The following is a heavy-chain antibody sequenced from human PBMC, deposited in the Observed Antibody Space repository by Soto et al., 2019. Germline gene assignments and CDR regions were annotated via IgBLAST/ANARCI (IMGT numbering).Heavy chain of an antibody. J-gene: IGHJ4*02. CDR1: GFSLSTTGVG. D-gene: IGHD3-3*01. V-gene: IGHV2-5*01. CDR3: AHVNGELRVWERSYRPHFDY. CDR2: IYWNDDK. Sequence: SGPTLVNPTQTLTLTCPFSGFSLSTTGVGVGWIRQPPGKALEWLALIYWNDDKRYSPSLKSRLTITKDTSKNQVVRTMTNLDPVDTASYYCAHVNGELRVWERSYRPHFDYLGQGTLVAVSS.